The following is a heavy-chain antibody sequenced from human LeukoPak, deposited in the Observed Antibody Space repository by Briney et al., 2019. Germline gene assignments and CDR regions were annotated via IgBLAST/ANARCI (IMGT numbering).Heavy chain of an antibody. CDR3: ARVLDIFSSDIVVVPAAMRGGLEYDY. D-gene: IGHD2-2*01. Sequence: ASVNVSCKVSGHTLTELFMHWVRQAPGKELEWMGGFDPEDGETIYTQKFQGRVTMTDDTSTDKAYMELSSLRSEDTAVYYCARVLDIFSSDIVVVPAAMRGGLEYDYWGQGTLVTVSS. CDR1: GHTLTELF. J-gene: IGHJ4*02. V-gene: IGHV1-24*01. CDR2: FDPEDGET.